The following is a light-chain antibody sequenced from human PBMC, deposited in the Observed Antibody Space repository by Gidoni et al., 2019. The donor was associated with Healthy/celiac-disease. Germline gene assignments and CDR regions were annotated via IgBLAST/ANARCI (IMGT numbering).Light chain of an antibody. V-gene: IGLV2-14*01. CDR3: SSYTSSSWV. Sequence: QSALTQPASVSGSPGQSITISCTGTSSDVGGYNYVSWYHQHPGKATKLIIYDVSNRPSGVSNRFSGSKSGNTASLTISGLQAEDEADYYGSSYTSSSWVFGTGTKVTVL. CDR1: SSDVGGYNY. CDR2: DVS. J-gene: IGLJ1*01.